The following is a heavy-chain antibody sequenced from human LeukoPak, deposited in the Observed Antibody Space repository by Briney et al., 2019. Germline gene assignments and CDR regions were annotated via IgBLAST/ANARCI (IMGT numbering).Heavy chain of an antibody. D-gene: IGHD3-10*01. CDR3: ARVGRGPLDAFDI. CDR1: GGSIRSYY. J-gene: IGHJ3*02. Sequence: SETLSLTCTVSGGSIRSYYWSWIRQPPGKGLEWIGYRYYSGSTNYNPSLKSRVTISVDTSENQFSLKLSSVTAADTAVYYCARVGRGPLDAFDIWGQGTMVTVSA. CDR2: RYYSGST. V-gene: IGHV4-59*08.